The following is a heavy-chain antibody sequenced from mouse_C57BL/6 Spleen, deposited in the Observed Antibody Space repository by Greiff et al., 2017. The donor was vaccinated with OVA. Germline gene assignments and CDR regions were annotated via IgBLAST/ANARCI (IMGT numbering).Heavy chain of an antibody. Sequence: VKLQESGAELVRPGASVTLSCKASGYTFTDYEMHWVKQTPVHGLEWIGAIDPETGGTAYNQKFKGKAILTADKSSSTAYMELRSLTSEDSAVYYCTRSDGYSFDYWGQGTTLTVSS. J-gene: IGHJ2*01. D-gene: IGHD2-3*01. CDR2: IDPETGGT. V-gene: IGHV1-15*01. CDR3: TRSDGYSFDY. CDR1: GYTFTDYE.